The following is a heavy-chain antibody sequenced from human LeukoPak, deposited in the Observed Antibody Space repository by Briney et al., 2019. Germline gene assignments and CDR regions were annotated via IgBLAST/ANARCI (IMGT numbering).Heavy chain of an antibody. CDR3: AREDPYDFWSGYYLFDP. CDR2: YSSLTT. Sequence: YSSLTTHYNPSLHRRVTMSVDTSKTQFSLKLSSVTAADTAVYYCAREDPYDFWSGYYLFDPWGQGTLVTVSS. V-gene: IGHV4-4*07. D-gene: IGHD3-3*01. J-gene: IGHJ5*02.